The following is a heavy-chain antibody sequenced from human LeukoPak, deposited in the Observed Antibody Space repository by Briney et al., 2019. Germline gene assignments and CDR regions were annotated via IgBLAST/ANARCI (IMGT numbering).Heavy chain of an antibody. J-gene: IGHJ3*02. CDR1: GFTFSSYE. D-gene: IGHD2-2*01. V-gene: IGHV3-48*03. CDR3: ARDIKGQYQDAFDI. Sequence: GGSLKLSCAASGFTFSSYEMNWVRQAPGKGLEWVSYISSSGSNIKYADSVKGRFTISRGNAKNSVYLQMNSLRAEDTAVYYCARDIKGQYQDAFDIWGQGTMVTVSS. CDR2: ISSSGSNI.